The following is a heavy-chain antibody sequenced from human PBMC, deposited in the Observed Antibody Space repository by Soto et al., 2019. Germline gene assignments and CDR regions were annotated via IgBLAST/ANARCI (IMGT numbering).Heavy chain of an antibody. CDR1: GFTFVGYA. D-gene: IGHD5-18*01. V-gene: IGHV3-49*04. CDR2: IRTKTYGGTT. Sequence: GGSLRLSCTASGFTFVGYAVTWVRQSPGKGLEWVGLIRTKTYGGTTEYAASVNGRFTISRDDSKSVAYLQMNSLKIEDTALYYCARGTAGYDYWGQGT. CDR3: ARGTAGYDY. J-gene: IGHJ4*02.